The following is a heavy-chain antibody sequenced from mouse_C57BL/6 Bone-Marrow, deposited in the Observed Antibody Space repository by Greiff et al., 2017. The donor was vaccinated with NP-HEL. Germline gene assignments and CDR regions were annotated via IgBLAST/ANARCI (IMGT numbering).Heavy chain of an antibody. CDR2: IDPNSGGT. D-gene: IGHD1-1*01. V-gene: IGHV1-72*01. CDR1: GYTFTSYW. CDR3: GRWASGSSPWFAD. J-gene: IGHJ3*01. Sequence: QVQLQQPGAELVKPGASVKLSCKASGYTFTSYWMHWVKQRPGRGLEWIGRIDPNSGGTKYNEKFKGKATLTVDKPSSTADMQLSSLTSEDAAVYYCGRWASGSSPWFADWGQGTPVTVSS.